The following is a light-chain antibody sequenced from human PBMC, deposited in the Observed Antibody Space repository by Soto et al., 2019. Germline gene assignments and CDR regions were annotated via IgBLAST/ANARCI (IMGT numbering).Light chain of an antibody. CDR3: AAWDDSLNGYV. V-gene: IGLV1-44*01. CDR1: SFHIGSNT. Sequence: SFLTQRPPGSRTPGQRVAICCSGSSFHIGSNTVNWYQQLTGTAPKLLIYSNNQRPSGFPDRFSGSKYGTSASLGISGLQSEDEADYYCAAWDDSLNGYVSGTGTKVTVL. J-gene: IGLJ1*01. CDR2: SNN.